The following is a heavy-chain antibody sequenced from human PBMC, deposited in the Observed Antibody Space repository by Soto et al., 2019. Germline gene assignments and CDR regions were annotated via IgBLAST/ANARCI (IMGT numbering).Heavy chain of an antibody. CDR2: IIPMFPTA. D-gene: IGHD2-21*02. CDR3: ARDDATYCGGDCYRYFYYGMDV. V-gene: IGHV1-69*13. Sequence: SVKVSCKASGGTFSNHDISWVREAPGQGLEWVGGIIPMFPTADYAQRCQGRVTITADDSTTTFYMELSGLRSEDTAMYYCARDDATYCGGDCYRYFYYGMDVWGQGTTVTVSS. CDR1: GGTFSNHD. J-gene: IGHJ6*02.